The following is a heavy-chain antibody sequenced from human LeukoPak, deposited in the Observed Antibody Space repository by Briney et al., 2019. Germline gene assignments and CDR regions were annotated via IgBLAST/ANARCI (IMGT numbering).Heavy chain of an antibody. Sequence: GASVKVSCKASGGTFSSYAISWVRQAPGQGLEWMGGIIPIFGTANYAQKFQGRVTITADESTSTAYMELSSLRSEDTAVYYCARYGVEEHYYYYYMDVWGKGTTVTISS. J-gene: IGHJ6*03. D-gene: IGHD3-3*01. CDR3: ARYGVEEHYYYYYMDV. V-gene: IGHV1-69*13. CDR2: IIPIFGTA. CDR1: GGTFSSYA.